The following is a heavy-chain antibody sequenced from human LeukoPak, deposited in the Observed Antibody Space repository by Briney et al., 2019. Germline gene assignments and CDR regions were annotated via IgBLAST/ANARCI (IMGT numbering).Heavy chain of an antibody. CDR3: ARADSSGYWGDAFDI. D-gene: IGHD3-22*01. J-gene: IGHJ3*02. V-gene: IGHV4-39*07. Sequence: NPSETLSLTCTVSGGSISSSSYYWGWIRQPPGKGLEWIGSIYYSGSTYYNPSLKSRVTMSVDTSKNQFSLKLSSVTAADTAVYYCARADSSGYWGDAFDIWGQGTMVTVSS. CDR2: IYYSGST. CDR1: GGSISSSSYY.